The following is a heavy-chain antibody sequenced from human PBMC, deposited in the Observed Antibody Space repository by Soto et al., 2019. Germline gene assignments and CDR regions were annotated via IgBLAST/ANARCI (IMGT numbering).Heavy chain of an antibody. CDR1: GGSITSGGYY. D-gene: IGHD3-10*01. CDR3: ARKQAGYFYGIDY. Sequence: QVQLQESGPGLVKPSQTLSLTCTVSGGSITSGGYYWSWIRQHPGKGLEWLGYIYDSGSTFYNPSLKSRITLSVDKSKNQFSLKLSSVTVADTAVYFCARKQAGYFYGIDYWGQGTLVTVSS. CDR2: IYDSGST. J-gene: IGHJ4*02. V-gene: IGHV4-31*03.